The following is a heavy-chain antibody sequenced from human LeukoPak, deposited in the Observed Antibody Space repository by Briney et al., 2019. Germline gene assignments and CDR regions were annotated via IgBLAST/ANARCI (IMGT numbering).Heavy chain of an antibody. D-gene: IGHD6-13*01. CDR2: IIPIFGTA. Sequence: VASVKVSCKASGGTFSSYAISWVRQAPGQGLEWMGGIIPIFGTANYAQKFQGRVTITADESTSTAYMELSSLRSEDTAVYYCAREWQQLLDVWGKGTTVTVSS. CDR3: AREWQQLLDV. V-gene: IGHV1-69*01. J-gene: IGHJ6*04. CDR1: GGTFSSYA.